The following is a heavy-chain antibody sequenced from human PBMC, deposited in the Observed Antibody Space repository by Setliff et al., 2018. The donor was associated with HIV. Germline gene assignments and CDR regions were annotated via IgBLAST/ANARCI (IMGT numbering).Heavy chain of an antibody. V-gene: IGHV1-46*02. J-gene: IGHJ4*02. CDR2: INPSGGST. CDR1: GDTFNTYS. Sequence: ASVKVSCKTSGDTFNTYSISWVRQAPGQGLEWMGIINPSGGSTSYAQKFQGRVTMTRDTSTSTVYMELSSLRSEDTAMYYCARDHPGIAYWGQGTMVTVSS. CDR3: ARDHPGIAY.